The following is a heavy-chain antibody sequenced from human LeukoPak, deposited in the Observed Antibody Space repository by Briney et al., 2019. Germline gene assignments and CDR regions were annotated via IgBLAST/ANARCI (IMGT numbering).Heavy chain of an antibody. D-gene: IGHD6-19*01. CDR2: IYYSGST. CDR1: GGSISSSSYY. Sequence: SETLSLTCTVSGGSISSSSYYWGWIRQPPGKGLEWIGSIYYSGSTYYNPSLKSRVTISVDTSKNQFSLKLSSVTAADTAVYYCARGRGWVAAKTHVYYFDYWGQGTLVTVSS. CDR3: ARGRGWVAAKTHVYYFDY. J-gene: IGHJ4*02. V-gene: IGHV4-39*07.